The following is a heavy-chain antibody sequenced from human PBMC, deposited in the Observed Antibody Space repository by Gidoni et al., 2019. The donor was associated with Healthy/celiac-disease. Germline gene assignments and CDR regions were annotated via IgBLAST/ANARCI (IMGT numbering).Heavy chain of an antibody. CDR2: ISAYNGNT. CDR1: GYTFPSYC. Sequence: QVQLVQSGAEVKKPGASVKVSCQASGYTFPSYCISWVRQAPGQGLEWMGWISAYNGNTNYAQKLQGRVTMTTDTSTSTAYMELRSLRSDDTAVYYCARYDSSGYLYYYYGMDVWGQGTTVTVSS. J-gene: IGHJ6*02. V-gene: IGHV1-18*01. D-gene: IGHD3-22*01. CDR3: ARYDSSGYLYYYYGMDV.